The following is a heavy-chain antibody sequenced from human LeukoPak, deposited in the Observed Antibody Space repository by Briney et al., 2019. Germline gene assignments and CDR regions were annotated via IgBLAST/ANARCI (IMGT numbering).Heavy chain of an antibody. D-gene: IGHD6-25*01. V-gene: IGHV4-34*01. CDR1: GGSFSGYY. CDR3: ARETHETGIATDGDYYYYGMDV. J-gene: IGHJ6*02. Sequence: PSETLSLTCAVYGGSFSGYYWSWIRQPPGKGLEWIGEINHSGSTNYNPSLKSRVTISVDTSKNQFSLKLSSVTAADTAVYYCARETHETGIATDGDYYYYGMDVWGQGTTVTVSS. CDR2: INHSGST.